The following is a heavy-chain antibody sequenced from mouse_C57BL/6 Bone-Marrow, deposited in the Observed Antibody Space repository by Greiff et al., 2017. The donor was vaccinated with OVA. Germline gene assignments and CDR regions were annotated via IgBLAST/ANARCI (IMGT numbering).Heavy chain of an antibody. Sequence: VQLQQSGAELVKPGASVKMSCKASGYTFTSYWLTWVKQRPGQGLEWIGDIYPGSGSTNYNEKFKSKATLTVEPSSSTAYMQLSSLTSEDSAVYYCARDWGHDWGQGTTLTVSS. V-gene: IGHV1-55*01. CDR3: ARDWGHD. CDR1: GYTFTSYW. CDR2: IYPGSGST. D-gene: IGHD4-1*01. J-gene: IGHJ2*01.